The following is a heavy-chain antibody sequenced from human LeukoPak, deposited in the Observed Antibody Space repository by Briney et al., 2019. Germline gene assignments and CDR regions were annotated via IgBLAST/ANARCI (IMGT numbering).Heavy chain of an antibody. CDR3: AKDRYGGNSVIFSEYFQH. D-gene: IGHD4-23*01. CDR2: ISYDGSNK. V-gene: IGHV3-30*04. Sequence: GGSLRLSCEASGFTFRNYAMHWVRQAPGKGLEWVALISYDGSNKYYADSVKGRFTISRDNSKKTLYLEVSSLTGEDTAVYYCAKDRYGGNSVIFSEYFQHWGQGTLVTVSS. CDR1: GFTFRNYA. J-gene: IGHJ1*01.